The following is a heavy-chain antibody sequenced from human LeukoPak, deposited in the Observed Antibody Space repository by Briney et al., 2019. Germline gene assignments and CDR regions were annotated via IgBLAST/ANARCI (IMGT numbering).Heavy chain of an antibody. CDR3: AKVRFWSSSWDYFDY. CDR2: ISGSGTTT. V-gene: IGHV3-23*01. J-gene: IGHJ4*02. D-gene: IGHD6-13*01. CDR1: GFMFTDHA. Sequence: GGSLRLSCAASGFMFTDHALSWVRQAPGKGLEWVSSISGSGTTTYYAESVRGRFTISRDNSKNTLYLQMNSLRAEDTAVYYCAKVRFWSSSWDYFDYWGQGTLVTVSS.